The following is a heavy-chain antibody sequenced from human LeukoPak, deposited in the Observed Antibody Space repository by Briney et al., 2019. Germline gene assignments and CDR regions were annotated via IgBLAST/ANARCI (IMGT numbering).Heavy chain of an antibody. CDR2: IYHSGST. Sequence: PSETLSLTCTVSGGSISSYYWSWIRQPPGKGLEWIGYIYHSGSTYYNPSLKSRVTISVDRSKNQFSLKLSSVTAADTAAYYCARGRGLVRYYFDYWGQGTLVTVSS. V-gene: IGHV4-59*12. CDR1: GGSISSYY. CDR3: ARGRGLVRYYFDY. J-gene: IGHJ4*02. D-gene: IGHD6-19*01.